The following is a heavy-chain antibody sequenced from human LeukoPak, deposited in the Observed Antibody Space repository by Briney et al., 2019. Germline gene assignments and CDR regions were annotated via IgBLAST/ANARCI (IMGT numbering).Heavy chain of an antibody. D-gene: IGHD3-9*01. CDR3: ARDRSLYYDILTGYPPTNWFDP. CDR2: TYYRSKWYN. J-gene: IGHJ5*02. CDR1: GDSVPSNSAA. Sequence: SQTLPLTCAISGDSVPSNSAAWNWIRQSPSRGLEWLGRTYYRSKWYNDYAVSVKSRITINPDTSKNQFSLQLNSVTPEDTAVYYCARDRSLYYDILTGYPPTNWFDPWGQGTLVTVSS. V-gene: IGHV6-1*01.